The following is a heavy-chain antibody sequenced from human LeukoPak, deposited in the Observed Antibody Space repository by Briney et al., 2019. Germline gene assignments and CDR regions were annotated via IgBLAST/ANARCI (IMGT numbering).Heavy chain of an antibody. D-gene: IGHD5-18*01. Sequence: GGSLRLSCAASGFTFSSYAMSWVRQAPGKGLEWVSAISGCGGSTYYADSVKGRFTISRDNSKNTLYLQMNSLRAEDTAVYYCAKRGRAEYSYGHFDYWGQGTLVTVSS. CDR1: GFTFSSYA. J-gene: IGHJ4*02. CDR3: AKRGRAEYSYGHFDY. V-gene: IGHV3-23*01. CDR2: ISGCGGST.